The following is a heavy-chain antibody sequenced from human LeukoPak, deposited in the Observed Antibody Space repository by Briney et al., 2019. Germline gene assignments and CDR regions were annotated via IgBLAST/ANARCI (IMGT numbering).Heavy chain of an antibody. CDR1: GFTSSSYD. J-gene: IGHJ4*02. CDR3: ARGGPLWFGEFSYYFDY. V-gene: IGHV3-13*01. Sequence: GGSLRLSCAASGFTSSSYDMHWVRQAPGKGLEWVSAIGTAGDTYYPGSVKGRFTISRENAKNSLYLQMNSLRAGDTAVYYCARGGPLWFGEFSYYFDYCGQGTLVTVSS. CDR2: IGTAGDT. D-gene: IGHD3-10*01.